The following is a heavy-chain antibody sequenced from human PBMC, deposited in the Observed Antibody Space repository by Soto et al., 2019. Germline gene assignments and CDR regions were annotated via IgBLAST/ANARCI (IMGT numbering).Heavy chain of an antibody. Sequence: QVQVVQSGAEVKKPGASVKVSCKASGYTFTSYDINWVRQATGQGLEWMGWMNPNSGNTGYAQKFQGRVTMTRNTSISTAYMELSSLRSEDTAVYYCARGINYYDSGDDAFDIWGQGTMVTVSS. V-gene: IGHV1-8*01. D-gene: IGHD3-10*01. J-gene: IGHJ3*02. CDR3: ARGINYYDSGDDAFDI. CDR1: GYTFTSYD. CDR2: MNPNSGNT.